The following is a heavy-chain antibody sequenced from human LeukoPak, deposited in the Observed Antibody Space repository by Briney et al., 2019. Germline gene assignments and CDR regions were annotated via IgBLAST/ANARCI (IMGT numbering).Heavy chain of an antibody. Sequence: GGSLTLSCALSGLIVRIDYVRWVRHAPGGGLEWVSGSYSDSGTYYVDAVDGRFTISRDNNKNTLYLQMSRLSAEDTAVYYCARDAGGQPYSSPEDYWGQGTLVTVSS. D-gene: IGHD2-15*01. V-gene: IGHV3-66*01. CDR2: SYSDSGT. CDR1: GLIVRIDY. J-gene: IGHJ4*02. CDR3: ARDAGGQPYSSPEDY.